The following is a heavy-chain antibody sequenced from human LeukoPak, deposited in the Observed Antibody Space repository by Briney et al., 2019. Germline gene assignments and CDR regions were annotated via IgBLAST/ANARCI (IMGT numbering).Heavy chain of an antibody. V-gene: IGHV1-69*05. CDR3: ARDPWGYCSGGSCPSSLDY. Sequence: SVKVSCKASGGTFSSYAISWVRQAPGQGLEWMGRIIPIFGTANYAQKFQGRVTITTDESTSTACMELSSLRSEDTAVYYCARDPWGYCSGGSCPSSLDYWGQGTLVTVSS. D-gene: IGHD2-15*01. J-gene: IGHJ4*02. CDR1: GGTFSSYA. CDR2: IIPIFGTA.